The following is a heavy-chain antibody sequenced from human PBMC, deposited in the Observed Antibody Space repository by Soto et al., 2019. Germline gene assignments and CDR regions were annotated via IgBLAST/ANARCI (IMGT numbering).Heavy chain of an antibody. CDR1: GFSLSTSGMR. D-gene: IGHD3-22*01. V-gene: IGHV2-70*04. Sequence: SGPTLVNPTQTLTLTCTFSGFSLSTSGMRVSWIRQPPGKALEWLARIDWDDDKFYSTSLKTRLTISKDTSKNQVVLTMTNMDPVDTATYYCARMDDAYYYDSSGYYADWGRGTLVTVPS. CDR3: ARMDDAYYYDSSGYYAD. J-gene: IGHJ4*02. CDR2: IDWDDDK.